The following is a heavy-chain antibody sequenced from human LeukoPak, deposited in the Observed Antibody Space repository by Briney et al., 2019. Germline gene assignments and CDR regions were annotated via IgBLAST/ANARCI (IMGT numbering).Heavy chain of an antibody. D-gene: IGHD6-19*01. J-gene: IGHJ4*02. Sequence: SETLSLTCAVYGGSFSGYYWSWIRQPPGKGLEWIGEINHSGSTNYNSSLKSRVTISVDTSKNQFSLKLSSVTAADTAVYYCARTSSGWYIRTSDYWGQGTLVTVSS. CDR3: ARTSSGWYIRTSDY. CDR2: INHSGST. CDR1: GGSFSGYY. V-gene: IGHV4-34*01.